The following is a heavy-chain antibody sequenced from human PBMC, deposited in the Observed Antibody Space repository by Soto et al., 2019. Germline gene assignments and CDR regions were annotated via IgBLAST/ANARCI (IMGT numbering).Heavy chain of an antibody. V-gene: IGHV3-33*01. CDR3: APPLLGATTAYFQH. Sequence: QVQLVESGGGVVQPGRSLRLSCAASGFTFSSYGMHWVRQAPGKGLEWVAVKWYDGSNKYYAESVKGRFTISRDNSKNTLYLQMNSLIAEDTAVYYCAPPLLGATTAYFQHWGQGTLVTVSS. CDR2: KWYDGSNK. D-gene: IGHD1-26*01. CDR1: GFTFSSYG. J-gene: IGHJ1*01.